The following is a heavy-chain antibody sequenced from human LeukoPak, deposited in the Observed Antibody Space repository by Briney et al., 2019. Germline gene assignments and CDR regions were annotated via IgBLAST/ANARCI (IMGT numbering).Heavy chain of an antibody. CDR3: ARHEDIVTPFDY. CDR1: GGSISSGSYY. V-gene: IGHV4-39*01. J-gene: IGHJ4*02. D-gene: IGHD2-15*01. Sequence: NPSETLSLTCTVSGGSISSGSYYWGWIRQPPGKGPEYIGSIYYSGSTYYNPSPKSRVTISVDTSKNQFSLKLSSVTAADTALYYCARHEDIVTPFDYWGQGTLVTVSS. CDR2: IYYSGST.